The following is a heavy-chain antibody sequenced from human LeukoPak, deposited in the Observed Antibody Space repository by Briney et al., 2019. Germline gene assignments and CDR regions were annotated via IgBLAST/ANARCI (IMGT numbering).Heavy chain of an antibody. CDR1: GGTFSSYA. Sequence: SVKVSCTASGGTFSSYAISWVRQAPGQGLEWMGGIIPIFGTANYAQKFQGRVTITADESTSTAYMELSSLRSEDTAVYYCARDKRFRELLYGDLDYWGQGTLVTVSS. CDR3: ARDKRFRELLYGDLDY. D-gene: IGHD3-10*01. CDR2: IIPIFGTA. J-gene: IGHJ4*02. V-gene: IGHV1-69*13.